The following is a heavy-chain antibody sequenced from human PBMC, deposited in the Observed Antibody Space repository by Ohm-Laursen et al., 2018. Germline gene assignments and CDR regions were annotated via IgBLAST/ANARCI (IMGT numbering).Heavy chain of an antibody. CDR3: ARAFWNGYNDAFDV. CDR2: IYYSGST. CDR1: GGSISSSSYC. V-gene: IGHV4-39*01. J-gene: IGHJ3*01. Sequence: SDTLSLTCSVSGGSISSSSYCWGWIRQPPGKGLEWIGNIYYSGSTYYNPSLRSRVSISIHTSQNKFSLKESSVTATDTAVYYCARAFWNGYNDAFDVWGQGTMVTVSS. D-gene: IGHD3-3*01.